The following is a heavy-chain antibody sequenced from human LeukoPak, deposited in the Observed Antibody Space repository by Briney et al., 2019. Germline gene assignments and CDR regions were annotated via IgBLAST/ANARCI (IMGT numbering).Heavy chain of an antibody. V-gene: IGHV3-48*04. D-gene: IGHD3-22*01. CDR1: GFSFSGYG. J-gene: IGHJ4*02. CDR3: AKRADSSAHSFDY. Sequence: GGSLSFSCAASGFSFSGYGMRWVRQAPGKGLEGLSYIRSSDSTTYYADSVKGRFTISRDNAKNSLYLQMDSLRVEDTAVYYCAKRADSSAHSFDYWGQGTLVTVSS. CDR2: IRSSDSTT.